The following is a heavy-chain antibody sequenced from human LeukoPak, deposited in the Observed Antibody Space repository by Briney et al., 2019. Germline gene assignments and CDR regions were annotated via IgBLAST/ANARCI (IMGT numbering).Heavy chain of an antibody. D-gene: IGHD3-9*01. V-gene: IGHV4-59*01. Sequence: PSETLSLTCTVSGGSISSYYWSWIRQPPGKGLEWIGYIYYSGSTKYSPSLKSRVTISVDTSKKQFSLKLSSVTAADTAVYYCARSKDILTGYCFDYWGQGTLVTVSS. CDR1: GGSISSYY. J-gene: IGHJ4*02. CDR2: IYYSGST. CDR3: ARSKDILTGYCFDY.